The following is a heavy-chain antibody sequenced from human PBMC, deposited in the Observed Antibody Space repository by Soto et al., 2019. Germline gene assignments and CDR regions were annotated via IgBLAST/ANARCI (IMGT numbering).Heavy chain of an antibody. V-gene: IGHV4-4*07. Sequence: SDPLCPPCTVSGGSMCSSYWTGIRQRAGKGLEWIGRAYSSGRTHYNPSLKIRVTISLDTSKNQFSSRLLSLTDAHTAVYYCARGQQFSDGFDPWGQGTLVTVSS. D-gene: IGHD2-2*01. CDR1: GGSMCSSY. J-gene: IGHJ5*02. CDR2: AYSSGRT. CDR3: ARGQQFSDGFDP.